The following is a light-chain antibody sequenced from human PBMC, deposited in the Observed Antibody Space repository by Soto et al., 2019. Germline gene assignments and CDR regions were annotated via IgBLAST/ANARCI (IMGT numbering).Light chain of an antibody. Sequence: EIVLTQSPATLSLSPGERATLSCRASQSVRSYVAWYQQKPGQAPRLLIYDASNRATGIPARFSGSGSWTDFTLTISSLEPEDFAVYYCQQRSNWPQFTFGPGTKVDIK. V-gene: IGKV3-11*01. CDR1: QSVRSY. CDR3: QQRSNWPQFT. J-gene: IGKJ3*01. CDR2: DAS.